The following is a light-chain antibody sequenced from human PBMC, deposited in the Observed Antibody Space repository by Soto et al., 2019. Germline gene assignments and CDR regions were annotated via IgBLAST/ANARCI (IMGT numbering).Light chain of an antibody. V-gene: IGKV1-5*03. CDR2: RAS. CDR3: QPSHYYPVT. Sequence: DITMTQSPSALSASVGDRVTITCRASQSISSWLAWYQQKPGKAPNLLIYRASSLASGVPTRFSGSGSVTESTPTLSSLQPDAVATYDCQPSHYYPVTFGQGTKVDSK. CDR1: QSISSW. J-gene: IGKJ1*01.